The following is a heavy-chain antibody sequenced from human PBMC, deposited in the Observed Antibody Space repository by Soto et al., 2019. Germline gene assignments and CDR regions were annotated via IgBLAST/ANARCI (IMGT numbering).Heavy chain of an antibody. Sequence: QVQLVESGGGMVQPGRSLRLSCTVSGFTFSTYDMHWVRQAPGKGLEWVAVVSYDAGYKNYADSVKGRFTISRDNSKNTLYLQMNGLRPEDTVVYYCAKVSISKSSAVTFDSWGQGTLVTVSS. CDR2: VSYDAGYK. V-gene: IGHV3-30*18. J-gene: IGHJ4*02. D-gene: IGHD2-15*01. CDR1: GFTFSTYD. CDR3: AKVSISKSSAVTFDS.